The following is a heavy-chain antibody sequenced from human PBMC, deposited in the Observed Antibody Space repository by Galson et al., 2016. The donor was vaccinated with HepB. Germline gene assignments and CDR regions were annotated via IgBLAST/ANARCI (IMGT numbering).Heavy chain of an antibody. J-gene: IGHJ5*01. CDR1: GFTFSAYS. V-gene: IGHV3-48*04. CDR3: ARGRDYGDNFFDS. D-gene: IGHD4-23*01. CDR2: ISGSSGTI. Sequence: SLRLSCAASGFTFSAYSLNWVRQAPGKGLEWVSYISGSSGTIYSKDSVKGRCTISRDNAKNTLFLQMIGLRAEDTAVYYCARGRDYGDNFFDSWGQGTQVTVPS.